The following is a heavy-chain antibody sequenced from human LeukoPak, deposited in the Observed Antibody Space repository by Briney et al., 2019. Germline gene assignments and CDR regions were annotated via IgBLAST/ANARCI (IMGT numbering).Heavy chain of an antibody. J-gene: IGHJ4*02. CDR2: ISSSSSYI. V-gene: IGHV3-21*01. CDR1: GFTFSSYS. D-gene: IGHD3-10*01. CDR3: ARITMVRGASDY. Sequence: GGSLRLSCAASGFTFSSYSMNWVRQAPGEGLEWVSSISSSSSYIYYADSVKGRFTISRDNAKNSLYLKMNSLRAEDTAVYYCARITMVRGASDYWGQGTLVTVSS.